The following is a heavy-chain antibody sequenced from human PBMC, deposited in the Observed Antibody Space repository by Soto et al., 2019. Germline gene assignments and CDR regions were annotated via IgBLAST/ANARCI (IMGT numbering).Heavy chain of an antibody. Sequence: GESLKISCKGSGYSFTSYWISWVRQMHGKGLEWMGRIDPSDSYTNYSPSFQGHVTISADKSISTAYLQWSSLKASDTAMYYGAIAAAQHGMDGWGQGTTVTVSS. J-gene: IGHJ6*02. CDR3: AIAAAQHGMDG. D-gene: IGHD6-13*01. V-gene: IGHV5-10-1*01. CDR2: IDPSDSYT. CDR1: GYSFTSYW.